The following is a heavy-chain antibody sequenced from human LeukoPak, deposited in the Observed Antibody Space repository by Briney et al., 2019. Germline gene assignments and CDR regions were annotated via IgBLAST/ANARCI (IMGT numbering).Heavy chain of an antibody. CDR1: AASISDYY. J-gene: IGHJ4*02. Sequence: SETLSLICNVSAASISDYYWSWIRQSPTGGLEWIGYVSSRGATNNNPSLKSRVTTSAHTSKNQLSLNLTSLTSAATAVYYCARAQKTMLSRVVYFFNFCGQGLLVTVSS. D-gene: IGHD2-8*02. CDR2: VSSRGAT. V-gene: IGHV4-59*01. CDR3: ARAQKTMLSRVVYFFNF.